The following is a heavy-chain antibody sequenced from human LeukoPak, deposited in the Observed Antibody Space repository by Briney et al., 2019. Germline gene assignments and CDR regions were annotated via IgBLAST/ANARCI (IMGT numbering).Heavy chain of an antibody. D-gene: IGHD3-22*01. CDR1: GFTCSDYY. V-gene: IGHV3-11*01. CDR3: ASSYDSSGYYSPYFDY. Sequence: GGSLRLSGAASGFTCSDYYMSWIRQAPGKGLEWVSYISSSGSTIYYADSVKGRFTISRDNAKNSLYLQMNSLRAEDTAVYYCASSYDSSGYYSPYFDYWGQGTLVTVSS. CDR2: ISSSGSTI. J-gene: IGHJ4*02.